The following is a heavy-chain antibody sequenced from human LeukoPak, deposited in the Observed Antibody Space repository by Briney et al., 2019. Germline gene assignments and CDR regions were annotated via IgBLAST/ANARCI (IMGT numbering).Heavy chain of an antibody. CDR1: GGSISSSNW. D-gene: IGHD3-9*01. CDR3: ARGSSLLGYDILTGYYRYYGMDV. V-gene: IGHV4-4*02. Sequence: PSETLSLTCAVSGGSISSSNWWSWVRQPPGKGLEWIGEIYHTGSSNYNPSLKSRVTISVDTSKNQFSLKLSSVTAADTAVYYCARGSSLLGYDILTGYYRYYGMDVWGQGTTVTVSS. J-gene: IGHJ6*02. CDR2: IYHTGSS.